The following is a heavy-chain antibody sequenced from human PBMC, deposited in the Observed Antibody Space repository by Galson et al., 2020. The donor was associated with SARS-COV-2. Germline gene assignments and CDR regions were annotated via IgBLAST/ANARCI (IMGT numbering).Heavy chain of an antibody. D-gene: IGHD3-10*01. J-gene: IGHJ4*02. Sequence: SCAASGFTFSTFGMHWVRQAPGKGLEWVAVISNHGTNTYYTDSVKGRFSISRDNSKNTLYLQMNSLRVEDTAVYYCARSLWFGEILSPFDYWGQGVQVTVSS. V-gene: IGHV3-30*03. CDR1: GFTFSTFG. CDR3: ARSLWFGEILSPFDY. CDR2: ISNHGTNT.